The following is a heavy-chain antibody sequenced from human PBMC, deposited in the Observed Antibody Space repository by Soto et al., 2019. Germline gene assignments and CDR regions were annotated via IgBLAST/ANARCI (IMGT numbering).Heavy chain of an antibody. J-gene: IGHJ6*03. V-gene: IGHV3-23*01. CDR1: GFTFSSFA. CDR2: IVHDADRT. CDR3: AKHGDYGFYFYYMDA. Sequence: GGSLRLSCAASGFTFSSFAMSWVRQAPGKGLEWVSTIVHDADRTYYADSVKGRFTISRDNSKNTLFVQMNSLRAEDTAVYYCAKHGDYGFYFYYMDAWGKGTTVTVSS. D-gene: IGHD2-21*02.